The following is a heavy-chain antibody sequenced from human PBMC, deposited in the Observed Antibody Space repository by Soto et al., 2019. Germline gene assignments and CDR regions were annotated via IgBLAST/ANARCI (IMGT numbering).Heavy chain of an antibody. J-gene: IGHJ6*02. CDR2: INWNGGST. Sequence: PGGSLRLSCAASGFTFDDYGMSWVRQAPGKGLEWVSGINWNGGSTGYADSVKGRSTISRDNAKNSLYLQMNSLRAEDTALYYCARDMYPEGGWKIEAGMDVWGQGTTVTVSS. CDR1: GFTFDDYG. D-gene: IGHD1-1*01. CDR3: ARDMYPEGGWKIEAGMDV. V-gene: IGHV3-20*04.